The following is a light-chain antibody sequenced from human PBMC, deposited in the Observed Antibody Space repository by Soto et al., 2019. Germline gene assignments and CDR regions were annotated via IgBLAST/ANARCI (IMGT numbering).Light chain of an antibody. CDR2: EVN. CDR3: SSYGGRSNLV. CDR1: SSDVGAYKF. V-gene: IGLV2-8*01. Sequence: QSALTQPPSASGSPGQSVTISCTGTSSDVGAYKFVSWYQLHPGKAPKLMIYEVNVRPSGVPDRFSGSKSGNTASLTVSGVKVEDEADYYCSSYGGRSNLVFGGGTQLTLL. J-gene: IGLJ2*01.